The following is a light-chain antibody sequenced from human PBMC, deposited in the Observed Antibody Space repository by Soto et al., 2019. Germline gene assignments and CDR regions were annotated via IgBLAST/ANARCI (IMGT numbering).Light chain of an antibody. CDR1: QSISSY. CDR3: QQSYSTPPR. CDR2: AAS. Sequence: DIPMTQSPSSLSASVGDRVTITCRASQSISSYLNWYQQKPGKAPKLLIYAASSLQSGVPSRFSGSGSGTDFTLTISSLQPEDFATYYCQQSYSTPPRFGQGTKLEIK. V-gene: IGKV1-39*01. J-gene: IGKJ2*03.